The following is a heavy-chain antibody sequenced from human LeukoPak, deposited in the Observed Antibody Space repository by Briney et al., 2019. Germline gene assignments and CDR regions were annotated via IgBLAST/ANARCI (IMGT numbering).Heavy chain of an antibody. Sequence: ASVKVSCKASGYTFTSYYMHWVRQAPGQGLEWMGWMNPNSGNTGYAQKFQGRVTITRNTSISTAYMELSSLRSEDTAVYYCARELDTAMGTDYYYMDVWGKGTTVTVSS. CDR2: MNPNSGNT. V-gene: IGHV1-8*03. CDR3: ARELDTAMGTDYYYMDV. J-gene: IGHJ6*03. CDR1: GYTFTSYY. D-gene: IGHD5-18*01.